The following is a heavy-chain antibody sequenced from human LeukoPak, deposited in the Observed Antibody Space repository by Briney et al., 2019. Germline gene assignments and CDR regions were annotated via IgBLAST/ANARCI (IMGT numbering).Heavy chain of an antibody. CDR3: ARSGLFYGSGSHFDY. CDR2: IWYDGSNK. D-gene: IGHD3-10*01. Sequence: GGSLRLSCAASGFTFSSYGMHWVHQAPGKGLEWVAVIWYDGSNKYYADSVKGRFTISRDNSKNTLYLQMNSLRAEDTAVYYCARSGLFYGSGSHFDYWGQGTLVTVSS. V-gene: IGHV3-33*01. J-gene: IGHJ4*02. CDR1: GFTFSSYG.